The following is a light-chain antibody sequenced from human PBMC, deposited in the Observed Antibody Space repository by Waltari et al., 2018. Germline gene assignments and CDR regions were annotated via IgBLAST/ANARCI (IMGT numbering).Light chain of an antibody. CDR1: QSINSY. V-gene: IGKV1-39*01. Sequence: DIQMTQSPSSLSAFVGDRVTLTFRASQSINSYLNWYQQKPGKAPKLLIYAASSLQGGVPSRFSGTGSETDFTLTISSLQPEDFATYYCQQSYSAPRTFGQGTKVQIK. J-gene: IGKJ1*01. CDR2: AAS. CDR3: QQSYSAPRT.